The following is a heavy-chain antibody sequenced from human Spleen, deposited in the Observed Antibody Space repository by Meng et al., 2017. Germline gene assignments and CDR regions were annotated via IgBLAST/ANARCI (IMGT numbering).Heavy chain of an antibody. D-gene: IGHD3-22*01. J-gene: IGHJ4*02. CDR1: GFTFSAYY. CDR3: ARDGFYYDSSGYYDFDY. V-gene: IGHV1-2*06. CDR2: INPNGGGT. Sequence: ASVKVSCKASGFTFSAYYMHWVRHAPGQGLEWMGRINPNGGGTIYAQKFQGRVTMTRDTSISTAYMELSRLRSDDTAVYYCARDGFYYDSSGYYDFDYWGQGTLVTVSS.